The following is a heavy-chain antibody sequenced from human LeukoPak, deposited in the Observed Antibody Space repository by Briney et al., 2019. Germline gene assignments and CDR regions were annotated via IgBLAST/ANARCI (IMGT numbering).Heavy chain of an antibody. D-gene: IGHD2-2*01. Sequence: GGSLRLSCAASGFIFSSYSMNWVRQAPGKGLEWVSYISSSSPTIYYADSVKGRFTISRDNAKNSLYLQMNSLRAEDTAVYYCAHGAMYQLDYWGQGTLVTVSS. J-gene: IGHJ4*02. CDR1: GFIFSSYS. CDR2: ISSSSPTI. V-gene: IGHV3-48*01. CDR3: AHGAMYQLDY.